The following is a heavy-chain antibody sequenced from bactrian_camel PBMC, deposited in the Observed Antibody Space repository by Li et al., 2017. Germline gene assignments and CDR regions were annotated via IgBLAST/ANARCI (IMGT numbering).Heavy chain of an antibody. CDR1: GFTSDTCD. Sequence: VQAGGSLRLSCIAPGFTSDTCDMEWYRQATGKQREWVSSISPDGSTDYADFVEGRFTASKDNAKNTLYLQMNSVEFEDTGVYSCAARCDCAGQYCPVGESNHWGQETQVTVS. CDR2: ISPDGST. V-gene: IGHV3S55*01. CDR3: AARCDCAGQYCPVGESNH. J-gene: IGHJ4*01. D-gene: IGHD1*01.